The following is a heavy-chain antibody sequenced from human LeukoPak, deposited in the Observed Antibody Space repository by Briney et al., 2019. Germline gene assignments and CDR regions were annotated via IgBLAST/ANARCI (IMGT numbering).Heavy chain of an antibody. CDR3: TTDWASSWYGI. CDR2: IKSKTDGGTT. D-gene: IGHD6-13*01. V-gene: IGHV3-15*01. Sequence: PGGSLRLSCAASEFTFSSYWMTWVRQAPGKGLEWVGRIKSKTDGGTTDYAAPVKGRFTISRDDSKNTLYLQMNSLKTEDTAVYYCTTDWASSWYGIWGQGTLVTVSS. J-gene: IGHJ4*02. CDR1: EFTFSSYW.